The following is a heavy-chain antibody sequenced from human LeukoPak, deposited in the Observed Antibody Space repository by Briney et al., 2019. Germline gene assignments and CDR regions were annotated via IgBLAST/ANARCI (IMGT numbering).Heavy chain of an antibody. CDR3: ARTPYSGSYSWFDP. J-gene: IGHJ5*02. V-gene: IGHV4-61*05. CDR2: IYYSGST. Sequence: PSETLSLTCTVSGGSISSSSYYWGWIRQPPGKGLEWIGYIYYSGSTNYNPSLKSRVTISVDTSKNQFSLKLSSVTAADTAVYYCARTPYSGSYSWFDPWGQGTLVTVSS. D-gene: IGHD1-26*01. CDR1: GGSISSSSYY.